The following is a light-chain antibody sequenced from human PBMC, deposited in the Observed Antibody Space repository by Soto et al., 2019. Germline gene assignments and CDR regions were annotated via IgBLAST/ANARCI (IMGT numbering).Light chain of an antibody. CDR3: QSYDSRLSGAV. CDR1: SSNIGAGYE. CDR2: SNT. Sequence: QSVLTQPPSVSGAPGQRITISCTGSSSNIGAGYEVHWYQQLPDTAPKLLIYSNTHRPSGVPDRFSGSKSDTSASLAITGLQAEDEADYYCQSYDSRLSGAVFGGGTQLTVL. J-gene: IGLJ7*01. V-gene: IGLV1-40*01.